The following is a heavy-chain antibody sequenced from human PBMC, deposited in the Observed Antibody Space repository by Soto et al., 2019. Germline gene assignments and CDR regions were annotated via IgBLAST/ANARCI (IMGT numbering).Heavy chain of an antibody. Sequence: SETLSLTCIVSGGSISSYYWSWIRQPPGKGLEWIGYIYYSGSTNYNPSLKSRVTISVDTSKNQFSLKLSSVTAADTAVYYCARVRSSSWFYSFDYWGQGTLVTLSS. CDR1: GGSISSYY. V-gene: IGHV4-59*01. CDR3: ARVRSSSWFYSFDY. D-gene: IGHD6-13*01. J-gene: IGHJ4*02. CDR2: IYYSGST.